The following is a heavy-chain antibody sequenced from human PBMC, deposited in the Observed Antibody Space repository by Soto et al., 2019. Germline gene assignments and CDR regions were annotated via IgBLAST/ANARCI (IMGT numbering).Heavy chain of an antibody. V-gene: IGHV1-69*02. Sequence: QVQLVQSGAEVTKPGSSVKVSCKASGGTFSSYTISWVRQAPGQGLEWMGRIIPILGIANYAQKFQGRVTITADKSTSTAYIELSSLRSEDTAVYYCASLIAVAGTLDYWGQGTLVTVSS. CDR1: GGTFSSYT. CDR3: ASLIAVAGTLDY. D-gene: IGHD6-19*01. CDR2: IIPILGIA. J-gene: IGHJ4*02.